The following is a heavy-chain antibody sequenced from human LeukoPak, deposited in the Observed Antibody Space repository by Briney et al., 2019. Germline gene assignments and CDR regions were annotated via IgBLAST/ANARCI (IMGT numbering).Heavy chain of an antibody. D-gene: IGHD5-24*01. CDR2: IYYSGST. CDR3: ASHTPHGWLQPFDY. CDR1: GGSISSYY. Sequence: SETLSLTCTVSGGSISSYYWSWIRQPPGKGLEWIGYIYYSGSTNYNPSLKSRVTISVDTSKNQFSLKLSSVTAADTAVYYCASHTPHGWLQPFDYWGQGTLVTVSS. J-gene: IGHJ4*02. V-gene: IGHV4-59*01.